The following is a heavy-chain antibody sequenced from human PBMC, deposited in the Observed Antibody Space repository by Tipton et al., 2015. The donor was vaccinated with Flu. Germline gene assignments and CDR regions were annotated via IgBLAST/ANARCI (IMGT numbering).Heavy chain of an antibody. V-gene: IGHV3-49*04. CDR1: GFIFGDYP. Sequence: SLRLSCTASGFIFGDYPISWVRQAPGKGLEWVGFIRTTGYGGTADYAASVRGRFTISRDDSKSIAYLQMNTLRTEDTAVYYCARDFGSGSSLDYWGQGTLVTVSS. CDR2: IRTTGYGGTA. CDR3: ARDFGSGSSLDY. J-gene: IGHJ4*02. D-gene: IGHD3-10*01.